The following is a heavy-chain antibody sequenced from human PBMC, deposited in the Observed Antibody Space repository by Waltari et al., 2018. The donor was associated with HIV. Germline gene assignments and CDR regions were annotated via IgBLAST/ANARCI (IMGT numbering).Heavy chain of an antibody. CDR1: GYPFTDYY. CDR3: ARNFYDSRGYSLRGPFDI. J-gene: IGHJ3*02. D-gene: IGHD3-22*01. V-gene: IGHV1-2*02. CDR2: INPKSGGA. Sequence: QVQLVQSGAEVKKPGASVKVSCEASGYPFTDYYIHWVRQAPGQGLEWMGWINPKSGGAEYDQKFQGRVSMARDTSMNTAYMEMSRLRSDDTAVYYCARNFYDSRGYSLRGPFDIWGRGTVVTVSS.